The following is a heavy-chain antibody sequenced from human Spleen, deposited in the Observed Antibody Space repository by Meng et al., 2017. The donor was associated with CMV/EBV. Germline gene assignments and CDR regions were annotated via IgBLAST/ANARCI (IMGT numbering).Heavy chain of an antibody. Sequence: GSLRLSCTVSGAPISSNNYYWGWIRQPPGKGLEWIGSIYYDGSTHYNPSLRSRVTISIDSSKNRFSLKMRSVTVADTAVYYCARYGDYYYYGMDVWGQGTTVTVSS. V-gene: IGHV4-39*07. CDR3: ARYGDYYYYGMDV. CDR2: IYYDGST. J-gene: IGHJ6*02. D-gene: IGHD4-17*01. CDR1: GAPISSNNYY.